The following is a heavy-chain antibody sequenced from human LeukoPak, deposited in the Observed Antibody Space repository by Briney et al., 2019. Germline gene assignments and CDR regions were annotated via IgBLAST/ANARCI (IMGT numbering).Heavy chain of an antibody. Sequence: PGGSLRLSCAASGFTFSSYAMSWVRQAPGKGLGWVSAISGSGGSTYYADSVKGRFTISRDNSKNTLYLQMNSLRAEDTAVYYCAKDLKTVTIGRLMDVWGKGTTVTVSS. CDR1: GFTFSSYA. CDR3: AKDLKTVTIGRLMDV. CDR2: ISGSGGST. V-gene: IGHV3-23*01. J-gene: IGHJ6*03. D-gene: IGHD4-17*01.